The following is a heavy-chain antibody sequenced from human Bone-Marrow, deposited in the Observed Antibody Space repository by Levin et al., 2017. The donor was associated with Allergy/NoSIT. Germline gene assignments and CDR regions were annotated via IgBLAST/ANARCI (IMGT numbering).Heavy chain of an antibody. Sequence: QPSETLSLTCDTSGFTFRSYSMTWVRQVPGKGLEWVASISDSGLKTYYAASVRGRFTISRDFSQNSVSLQMSSLRAEDTALYFCAKGLYYYDESSGVFVCDYLQHWGQGTLVTVSS. J-gene: IGHJ1*01. D-gene: IGHD2-15*01. V-gene: IGHV3-23*01. CDR3: AKGLYYYDESSGVFVCDYLQH. CDR2: ISDSGLKT. CDR1: GFTFRSYS.